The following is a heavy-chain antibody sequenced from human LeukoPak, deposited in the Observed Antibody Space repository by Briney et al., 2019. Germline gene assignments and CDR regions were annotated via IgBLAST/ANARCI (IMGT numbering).Heavy chain of an antibody. CDR3: ARDRIAAAGTGGNWFDP. V-gene: IGHV1-2*02. CDR1: GYTFTGYY. J-gene: IGHJ5*02. CDR2: INPNSGGT. D-gene: IGHD6-13*01. Sequence: GASVKVSCKASGYTFTGYYMHWVRQAPGQGLEWMGWINPNSGGTNYAQKFQGRVTMTRDTSISTAYMELSRLRSDDTAVYYCARDRIAAAGTGGNWFDPWGQGTLVTVSS.